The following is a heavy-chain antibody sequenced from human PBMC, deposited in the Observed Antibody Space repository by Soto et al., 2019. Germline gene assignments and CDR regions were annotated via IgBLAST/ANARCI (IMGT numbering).Heavy chain of an antibody. V-gene: IGHV1-18*04. CDR3: LRDVLVEWGSFGGY. D-gene: IGHD3-3*01. CDR1: GYNFDSYG. Sequence: QVPLVQSRAEVRKPGASVRVTCQASGYNFDSYGLNWVRQAPGRGPQWMGWISTYTDNTDIAPRFQGRLILTTDTSTSTAYLELRSLRSDDAAVYYCLRDVLVEWGSFGGYWGQGTLVTVSS. CDR2: ISTYTDNT. J-gene: IGHJ4*02.